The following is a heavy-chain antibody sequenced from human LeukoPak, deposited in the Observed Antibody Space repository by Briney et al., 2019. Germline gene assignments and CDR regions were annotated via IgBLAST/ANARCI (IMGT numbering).Heavy chain of an antibody. CDR2: INPSIGTA. CDR1: GYTFTNYY. J-gene: IGHJ4*02. V-gene: IGHV1-46*01. Sequence: ASVKVSCKASGYTFTNYYMHWVRQAPGQGLEWMGIINPSIGTASSAQKFQGRVTMTGDTSTSTVYMELSSLRSDDTAVYYCARDYHGSGSLTTFDYWGQGTLVTASS. D-gene: IGHD3-10*01. CDR3: ARDYHGSGSLTTFDY.